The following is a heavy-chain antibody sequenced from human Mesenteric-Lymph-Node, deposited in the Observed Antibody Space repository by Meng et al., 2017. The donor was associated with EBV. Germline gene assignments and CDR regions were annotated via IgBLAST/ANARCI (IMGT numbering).Heavy chain of an antibody. V-gene: IGHV4-59*11. D-gene: IGHD3-22*01. CDR2: MYYSGST. CDR1: GGSISSHY. J-gene: IGHJ4*02. CDR3: AGGPGITMTYYFDY. Sequence: VQLQESGPGLVKPSETLSLTCTVSGGSISSHYWSWIRQSPGKGLEWIGYMYYSGSTNYNPSLKSRVTISLDTSKNQFSLKLSSVTAADTAMYYCAGGPGITMTYYFDYWGQGIVVTVSS.